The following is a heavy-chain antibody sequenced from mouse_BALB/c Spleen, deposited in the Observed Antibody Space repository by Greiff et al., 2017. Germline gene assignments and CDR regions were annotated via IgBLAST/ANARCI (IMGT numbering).Heavy chain of an antibody. D-gene: IGHD1-2*01. Sequence: QVQLKESGPGLVQPSQSLSITCPVSGFSLTSYGVHWGRPSPGKGLEWLGVIWSGGSTDYNAAFISRLSISKDNSKSQVFFKMNSLQANGTAIYYCARNHYGYGWFAYWGQGTLVTVSA. V-gene: IGHV2-2*02. CDR3: ARNHYGYGWFAY. CDR1: GFSLTSYG. J-gene: IGHJ3*01. CDR2: IWSGGST.